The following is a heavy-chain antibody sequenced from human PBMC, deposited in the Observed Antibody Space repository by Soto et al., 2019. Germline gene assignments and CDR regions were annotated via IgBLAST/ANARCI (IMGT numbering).Heavy chain of an antibody. D-gene: IGHD2-15*01. CDR3: FFFQAEDVIRVLCTVTAFLLNRSSDL. V-gene: IGHV4-30-4*01. J-gene: IGHJ2*01. Sequence: QPPGKGLEWIGYIYYSVNTYYNPSLKSRITISAHTSTNQFSLHLSSVTAEDTAVYYFFFFQAEDVIRVLCTVTAFLLNRSSDL. CDR2: IYYSVNT.